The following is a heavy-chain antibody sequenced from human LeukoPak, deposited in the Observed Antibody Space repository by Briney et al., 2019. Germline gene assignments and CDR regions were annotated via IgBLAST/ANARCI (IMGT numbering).Heavy chain of an antibody. V-gene: IGHV4-59*01. CDR3: ARDRVGATTNWFDP. CDR1: GGSISSYY. CDR2: IYYSGST. J-gene: IGHJ5*02. D-gene: IGHD1-26*01. Sequence: SETLSLTCTVSGGSISSYYWSWIRQPPGKGLEWVGYIYYSGSTNYNPSLKSRVTISVDTSKNQFSLKLSSVTAADTAVYYCARDRVGATTNWFDPWGQGTLVTVSS.